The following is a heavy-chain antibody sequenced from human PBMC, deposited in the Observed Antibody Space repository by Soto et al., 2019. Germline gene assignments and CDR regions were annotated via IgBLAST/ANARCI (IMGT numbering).Heavy chain of an antibody. Sequence: XGTLSLTCLVSGFPISSTYSWGWIRQPPGKGLEWIGSISHSGTTYYSPSLTSRVSISVDTSKNQVSLKLTSVTAADTAVYFCARVTMVIRDSDHFGVDVWGHGTTVTVSS. V-gene: IGHV4-38-2*02. CDR2: ISHSGTT. CDR1: GFPISSTYS. J-gene: IGHJ6*02. CDR3: ARVTMVIRDSDHFGVDV. D-gene: IGHD4-17*01.